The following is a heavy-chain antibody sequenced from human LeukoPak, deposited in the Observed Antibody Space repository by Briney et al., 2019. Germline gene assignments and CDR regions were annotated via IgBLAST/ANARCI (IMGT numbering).Heavy chain of an antibody. J-gene: IGHJ3*02. Sequence: ASVKVSCKASGYTFTSYAMNWVRQAPGQGLEWMGWINTNTGNPTYAQGFTGRFVFSLDTSVSTAYLQISSLKAEDTAVYYCEGGSWYRGYDAFDIWGQGTMVTVSS. CDR3: EGGSWYRGYDAFDI. CDR1: GYTFTSYA. CDR2: INTNTGNP. V-gene: IGHV7-4-1*02. D-gene: IGHD6-13*01.